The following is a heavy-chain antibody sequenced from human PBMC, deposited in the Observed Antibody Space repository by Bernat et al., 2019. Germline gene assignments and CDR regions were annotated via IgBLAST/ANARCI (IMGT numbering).Heavy chain of an antibody. J-gene: IGHJ4*02. CDR1: GYTFTSYA. V-gene: IGHV1-3*01. Sequence: QVQLVQSGAEVKKPGASVKVSCKASGYTFTSYAMHWVRQAPGQRLEWMGWINAGNSNTKYSQKFQGRVTITRDTSASTAYMELSSLRSEDTAVYYCARSDQEDIVVVPAAMYNPFDYWGQGTLVTVSS. CDR3: ARSDQEDIVVVPAAMYNPFDY. D-gene: IGHD2-2*01. CDR2: INAGNSNT.